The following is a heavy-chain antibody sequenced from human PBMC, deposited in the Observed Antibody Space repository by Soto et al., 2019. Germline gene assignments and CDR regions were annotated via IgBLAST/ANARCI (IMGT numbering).Heavy chain of an antibody. CDR1: GGSFSGYY. V-gene: IGHV4-34*01. Sequence: KQSQTLSLTCAVYGGSFSGYYWSWIRQPPGKGLEWIGEINHSGSTNYNPSLKSRVTISVDTSKNQFSLKLSSVTAADTAVYYCARKPMYYDFWSGYYDYWGQGTLVTVSS. CDR3: ARKPMYYDFWSGYYDY. J-gene: IGHJ4*02. CDR2: INHSGST. D-gene: IGHD3-3*01.